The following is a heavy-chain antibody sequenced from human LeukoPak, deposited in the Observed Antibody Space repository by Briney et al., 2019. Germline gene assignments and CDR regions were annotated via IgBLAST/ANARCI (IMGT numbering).Heavy chain of an antibody. Sequence: GGPLRLSCAASGFTFSSYWMTWVREAPGKGLEWVADIKENGGEKYYVDSVKGRFTISRDNAKNSLYLQMSSLRAEDTAVYYCARGRGDYWGQGTLVTVSS. J-gene: IGHJ4*02. CDR2: IKENGGEK. CDR1: GFTFSSYW. V-gene: IGHV3-7*01. CDR3: ARGRGDY.